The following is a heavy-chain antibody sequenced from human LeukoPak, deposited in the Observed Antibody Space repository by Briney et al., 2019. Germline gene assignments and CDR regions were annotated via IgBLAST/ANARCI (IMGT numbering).Heavy chain of an antibody. CDR2: IYYSGST. CDR1: GGSISNYY. CDR3: ARGNQLGYYDTSGYLDY. V-gene: IGHV4-59*01. D-gene: IGHD3-22*01. J-gene: IGHJ4*02. Sequence: SETLSLTCTVSGGSISNYYWSWMRQPPGKGLEWSGNIYYSGSTNYNPSLKSRVTISVDTSKNQFSLKLSSVTAADTAVYYCARGNQLGYYDTSGYLDYWGQGTLVTVSS.